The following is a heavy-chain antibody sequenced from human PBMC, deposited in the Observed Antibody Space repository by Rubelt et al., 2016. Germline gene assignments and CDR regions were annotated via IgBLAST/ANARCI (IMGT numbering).Heavy chain of an antibody. CDR2: IYYSGST. CDR3: AGGRMGFHYYYYGMDV. V-gene: IGHV4-31*01. D-gene: IGHD1-26*01. Sequence: QVQLQESGPGLVKPSQTLSLTCTVSGGSISSGGYYWSWIRQHPGKGLEWIGYIYYSGSTYYNPALKSTVTVSGATSTNQFARRLSSVTAADTAVYYCAGGRMGFHYYYYGMDVWGQGTTVTVSS. CDR1: GGSISSGGYY. J-gene: IGHJ6*02.